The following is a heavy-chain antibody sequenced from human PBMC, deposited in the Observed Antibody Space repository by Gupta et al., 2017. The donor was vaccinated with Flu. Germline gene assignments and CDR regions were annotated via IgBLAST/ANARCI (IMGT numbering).Heavy chain of an antibody. CDR1: GFTXSXHW. V-gene: IGHV3-74*01. J-gene: IGHJ4*02. CDR3: ATSRTFDY. Sequence: EVQLVESGGGLVQPGGSLRLSXAAXGFTXSXHWMHWVRQAPGKGLVWVSRISSDGSNTNYADSVKGRFTISRDNAKNTVYLQMNSLRAEDTAVYYCATSRTFDYWGQGTLVTVSS. CDR2: ISSDGSNT. D-gene: IGHD1-14*01.